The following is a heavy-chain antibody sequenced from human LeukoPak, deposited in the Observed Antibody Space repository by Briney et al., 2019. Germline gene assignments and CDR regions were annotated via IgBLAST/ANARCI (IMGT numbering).Heavy chain of an antibody. J-gene: IGHJ4*02. Sequence: SGPTLVNPTQTLTLTCTFSGFSLTTTGVGVGWIRQPPGKTLEWLAVIYWDGDRHFSPSLKSRLTITKDTSKKQVVLAMTNMDPVDTATYYCAHSQIMILDVWGQGVQVAVSS. CDR2: IYWDGDR. V-gene: IGHV2-5*02. CDR1: GFSLTTTGVG. CDR3: AHSQIMILDV. D-gene: IGHD3-16*01.